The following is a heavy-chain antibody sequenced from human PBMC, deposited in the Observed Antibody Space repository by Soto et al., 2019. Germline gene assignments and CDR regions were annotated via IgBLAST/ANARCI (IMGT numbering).Heavy chain of an antibody. D-gene: IGHD6-19*01. CDR3: ARDHLPGYSSGWYFWEKVLDY. CDR1: GYTFTSYG. V-gene: IGHV1-18*01. J-gene: IGHJ4*02. Sequence: ASVKVSCKASGYTFTSYGISWVRQAPGQGLEWMGWISAYNGNTNYAQKLQGRVTMTTDTSTSTAYMELRSLRSDDTAVYYCARDHLPGYSSGWYFWEKVLDYWGQGTLVTVSS. CDR2: ISAYNGNT.